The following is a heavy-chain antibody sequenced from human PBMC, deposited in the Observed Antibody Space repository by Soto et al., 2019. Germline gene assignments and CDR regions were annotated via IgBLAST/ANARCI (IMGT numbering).Heavy chain of an antibody. V-gene: IGHV4-31*03. J-gene: IGHJ5*02. D-gene: IGHD6-13*01. Sequence: SETLSLTCTVSGGSISSGGYYWSWIRQHPGKGLEWIGYIYYSGSTYYNPSLKSRATISVDTSKNQFSLKLSSVTAADTAVYYCARVRQQLGGWFDPWGQGTLVTVPQ. CDR1: GGSISSGGYY. CDR3: ARVRQQLGGWFDP. CDR2: IYYSGST.